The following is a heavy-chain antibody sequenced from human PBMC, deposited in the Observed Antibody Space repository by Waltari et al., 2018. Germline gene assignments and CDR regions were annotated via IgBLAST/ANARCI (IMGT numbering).Heavy chain of an antibody. CDR1: GGSISSSSYY. CDR3: ARDRSGGSGSPFDY. V-gene: IGHV4-39*02. CDR2: IYYSGST. D-gene: IGHD3-10*01. J-gene: IGHJ4*02. Sequence: QLQLQESGPGLVKPSETLSLTCTVSGGSISSSSYYWGWIRQPPGKGLEWIGSIYYSGSTYYNPSLKSRVTISVDTSKNQFSLKLSSVTAADTAVYYCARDRSGGSGSPFDYWGQGTLVTVSS.